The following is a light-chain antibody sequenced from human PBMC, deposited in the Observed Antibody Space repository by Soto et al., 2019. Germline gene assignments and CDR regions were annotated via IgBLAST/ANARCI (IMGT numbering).Light chain of an antibody. Sequence: YELTQPPSVSVAPGKTARITCGGNNIGSKSVHWYQQKPGQAPVLVIYYDSDRPSGIPERFSGSNSGNTATLTISRVEAGDEADYYCQVWDSSSAVVFGGGTKLTVL. CDR3: QVWDSSSAVV. J-gene: IGLJ2*01. CDR2: YDS. V-gene: IGLV3-21*04. CDR1: NIGSKS.